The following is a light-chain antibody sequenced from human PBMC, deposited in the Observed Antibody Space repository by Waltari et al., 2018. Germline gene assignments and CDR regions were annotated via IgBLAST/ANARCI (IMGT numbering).Light chain of an antibody. CDR2: GVS. CDR3: SSYISSSALEL. J-gene: IGLJ2*01. Sequence: QQQTGKAPMLMIIGVSSQPSGVANRFAGSKSGNTASRNISGLQAEYEAEYYCSSYISSSALELFGGGTSLTVL. V-gene: IGLV2-14*03.